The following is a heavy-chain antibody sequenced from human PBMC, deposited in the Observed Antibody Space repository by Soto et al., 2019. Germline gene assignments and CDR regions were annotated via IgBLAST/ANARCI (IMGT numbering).Heavy chain of an antibody. V-gene: IGHV3-30-3*01. J-gene: IGHJ4*02. CDR3: ARDWLGDIYGPLAY. CDR1: GFTFSSYA. D-gene: IGHD3-10*01. CDR2: ISYDGSNK. Sequence: QVQLVESGGGVVQPGRSLRLSCGASGFTFSSYAMHWVRQAPGKGLEWVAVISYDGSNKYYADSVKGRFTISRDNSKNTLYLQMNSLRAADTAVYYSARDWLGDIYGPLAYCGQGTLVTVSS.